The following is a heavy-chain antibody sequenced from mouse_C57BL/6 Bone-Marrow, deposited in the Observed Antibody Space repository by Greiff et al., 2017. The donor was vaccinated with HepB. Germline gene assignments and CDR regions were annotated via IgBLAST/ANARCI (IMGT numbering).Heavy chain of an antibody. CDR2: ISGGGGNT. J-gene: IGHJ3*01. CDR3: ASPDLLRSAWFAY. Sequence: EVKLVESGGGLVKPGGSLKLSCAASGFTFSSYTMSWVRQTPDKRLEWVATISGGGGNTYYPDSVKGRFTISRDNAKNTLYLQMSSLRSEDTALYYCASPDLLRSAWFAYWGQGTLVTVSA. CDR1: GFTFSSYT. V-gene: IGHV5-9*01. D-gene: IGHD2-1*01.